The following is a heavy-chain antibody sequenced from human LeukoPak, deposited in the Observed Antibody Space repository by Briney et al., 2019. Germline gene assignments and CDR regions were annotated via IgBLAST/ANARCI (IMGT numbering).Heavy chain of an antibody. CDR1: GFTFSGYG. Sequence: GGSLRLSCVASGFTFSGYGMNWVRQAPGKGLEWISYIRNEYNNIYYADSVKGRFTISTDNAESSLYLQMDSLRAEDTAVYYCAGGYSYGYYWGQGTLVTVSS. J-gene: IGHJ4*02. D-gene: IGHD5-18*01. V-gene: IGHV3-48*01. CDR3: AGGYSYGYY. CDR2: IRNEYNNI.